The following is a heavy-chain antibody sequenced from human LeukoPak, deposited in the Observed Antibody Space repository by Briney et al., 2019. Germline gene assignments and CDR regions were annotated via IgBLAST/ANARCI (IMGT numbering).Heavy chain of an antibody. D-gene: IGHD4-17*01. V-gene: IGHV6-1*01. Sequence: SQTLSLTCAISGDSVSSNSAAWNWIRQPPSRGLEWLGRTYYRSKWYNDYAVSVKSRMTINPDTSKNQFSLQLNSVTPEDTAVHYCARSPTTVTTLFDCWGQGTLVTVSS. CDR3: ARSPTTVTTLFDC. CDR1: GDSVSSNSAA. CDR2: TYYRSKWYN. J-gene: IGHJ4*02.